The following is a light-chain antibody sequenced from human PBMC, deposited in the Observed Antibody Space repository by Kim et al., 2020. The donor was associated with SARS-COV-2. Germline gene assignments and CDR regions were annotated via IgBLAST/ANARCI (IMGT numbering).Light chain of an antibody. J-gene: IGKJ1*01. V-gene: IGKV3-15*01. CDR1: QSVRSN. CDR3: QQYDNWPPLT. Sequence: SPRDTAALSCRASQSVRSNLAWYQQNPGQAPTLLIYYASTRATGIPARFSGSGSGTEFTLTISSLRSEDFAVYYCQQYDNWPPLTFGQGTKVDIK. CDR2: YAS.